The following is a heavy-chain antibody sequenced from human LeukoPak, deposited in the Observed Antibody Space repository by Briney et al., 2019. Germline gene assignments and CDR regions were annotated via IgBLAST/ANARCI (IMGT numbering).Heavy chain of an antibody. Sequence: SETLSLTCTVSGGSISSYYWSWIRQPPGKGLEWIGYIYYSGSTNYNPSLKSRVTISVDTSKNQSSLKLSSVTAADTAVYYCASTRRGAAALDYWGQGTLVTVSS. CDR1: GGSISSYY. CDR2: IYYSGST. J-gene: IGHJ4*02. V-gene: IGHV4-59*01. CDR3: ASTRRGAAALDY. D-gene: IGHD6-13*01.